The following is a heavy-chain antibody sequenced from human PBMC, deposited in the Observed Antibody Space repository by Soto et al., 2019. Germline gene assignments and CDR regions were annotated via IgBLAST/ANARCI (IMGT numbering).Heavy chain of an antibody. CDR1: GFTLSDYY. CDR3: ARAVKQWLVGGDYYYYYMDV. CDR2: ISSSATII. J-gene: IGHJ6*03. Sequence: QVQLVESGGGLVKPGGSLRLSCEASGFTLSDYYMTWLRQAPGKGMEWLSYISSSATIIYYADSVKGRFTISRDNAKTSLDRQMNSLRADDTAVYYCARAVKQWLVGGDYYYYYMDVWGKGTTVTVSS. D-gene: IGHD6-19*01. V-gene: IGHV3-11*01.